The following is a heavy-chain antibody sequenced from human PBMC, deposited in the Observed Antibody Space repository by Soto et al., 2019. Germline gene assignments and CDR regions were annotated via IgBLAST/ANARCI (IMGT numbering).Heavy chain of an antibody. V-gene: IGHV3-30*18. CDR1: GFTFSSYG. CDR3: AKVARVAAAGTRVRQNYYGMDV. CDR2: ISYDGSNK. J-gene: IGHJ6*02. Sequence: VQLVESGGGVVQPGRSLRLSCAASGFTFSSYGMHWVRQAPGKGLEWVAVISYDGSNKYYADSVKGRFTISRDNSKNTLYLQMNSLRAEDTAVYYCAKVARVAAAGTRVRQNYYGMDVWGQGTTVTVSS. D-gene: IGHD6-13*01.